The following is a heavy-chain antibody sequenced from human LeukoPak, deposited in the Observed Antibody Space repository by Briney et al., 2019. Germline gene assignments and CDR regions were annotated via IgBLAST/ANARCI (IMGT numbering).Heavy chain of an antibody. CDR2: INHSGST. CDR3: AREAKVIYGMDV. CDR1: GGSFSGYY. Sequence: SETLSLTCAVYGGSFSGYYWSWIRQPPGKGLEWIGEINHSGSTNYNPSLKSRVTISVDTSKNQFSLKLSSVTAADTAVYYCAREAKVIYGMDVWGQGTTVTVSS. V-gene: IGHV4-34*01. J-gene: IGHJ6*02. D-gene: IGHD4/OR15-4a*01.